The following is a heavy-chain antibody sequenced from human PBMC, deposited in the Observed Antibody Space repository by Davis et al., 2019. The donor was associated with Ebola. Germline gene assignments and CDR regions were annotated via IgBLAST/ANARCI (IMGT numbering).Heavy chain of an antibody. V-gene: IGHV1-69*04. CDR1: GYTFTSYA. J-gene: IGHJ6*02. Sequence: AASVKVSCKASGYTFTSYAMHWVRQAPGQGLEWMGRILPILGAANPAPKFQGRVTITADKHTDTAYMELGSLTFEDTAVYYCARGLLAEGLDVWGQGTTVTVSS. CDR2: ILPILGAA. CDR3: ARGLLAEGLDV. D-gene: IGHD2-21*01.